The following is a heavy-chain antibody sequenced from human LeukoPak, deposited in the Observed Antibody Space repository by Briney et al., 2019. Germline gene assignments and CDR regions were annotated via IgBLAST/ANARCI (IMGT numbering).Heavy chain of an antibody. CDR1: GFTFSIYD. D-gene: IGHD3-22*01. J-gene: IGHJ3*02. CDR3: ARDRYYDSSGYYDAFDI. V-gene: IGHV3-23*01. Sequence: GGSLRLSCEASGFTFSIYDMYWVRQAPGKGLECVASISRNSGDYTLYAASVKGRFTISRDNSRSTLYLQMNSLRAEDTAVYYCARDRYYDSSGYYDAFDIWGQGTMVTVSS. CDR2: ISRNSGDYT.